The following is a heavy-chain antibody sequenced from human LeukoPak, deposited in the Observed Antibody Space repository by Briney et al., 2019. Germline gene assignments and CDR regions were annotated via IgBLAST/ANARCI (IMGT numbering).Heavy chain of an antibody. J-gene: IGHJ3*02. Sequence: SETLSLTCTVSGGSISGYYWSWIRQPPGRGLEWIGYIYYSGSTNYNPSLKSRVTMSVDTSKNQFSLKLTSVTAADTAVYYCARRFVGYDSSWGASDIWGQGTMVTVSS. CDR3: ARRFVGYDSSWGASDI. CDR1: GGSISGYY. V-gene: IGHV4-59*08. D-gene: IGHD3-22*01. CDR2: IYYSGST.